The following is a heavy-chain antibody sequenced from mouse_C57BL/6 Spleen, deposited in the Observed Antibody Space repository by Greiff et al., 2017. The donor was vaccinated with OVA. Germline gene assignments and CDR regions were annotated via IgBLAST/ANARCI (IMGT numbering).Heavy chain of an antibody. CDR2: IYPRSGNT. J-gene: IGHJ4*01. V-gene: IGHV1-81*01. Sequence: VHLVESGAELARPGASVKLSCKASGYTFTSYGISWVKQRTGQGLEWIGEIYPRSGNTYYNEKFKGKATLTADKSSSTAYMELRSLTSEDSAVYVCARGDYYGNYAYAMDYWGQGTSVTVSS. CDR1: GYTFTSYG. CDR3: ARGDYYGNYAYAMDY. D-gene: IGHD2-1*01.